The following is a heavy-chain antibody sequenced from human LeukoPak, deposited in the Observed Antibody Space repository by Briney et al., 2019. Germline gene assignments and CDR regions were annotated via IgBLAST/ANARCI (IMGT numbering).Heavy chain of an antibody. Sequence: SETLSLTCTVSGSPIRGYYWSWIRQSPGKQLECIGYIHSSGSTNYNPSLESRVTISLDASKSQFSLKLRSVAAADTAVYYCARDTKLWLEYWGQGTLVTVSS. CDR2: IHSSGST. J-gene: IGHJ4*02. D-gene: IGHD6-19*01. CDR1: GSPIRGYY. CDR3: ARDTKLWLEY. V-gene: IGHV4-4*08.